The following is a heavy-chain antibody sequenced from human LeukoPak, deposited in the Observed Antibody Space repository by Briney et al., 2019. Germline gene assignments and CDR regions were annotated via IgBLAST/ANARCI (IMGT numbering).Heavy chain of an antibody. CDR1: GYTFTGYY. CDR2: INPNSGGT. CDR3: ARGRTIAAAGPPFDY. V-gene: IGHV1-2*02. J-gene: IGHJ4*02. Sequence: ASVKVSCKASGYTFTGYYMHWVRQAPGQGLEWMGWINPNSGGTNYAQKFQGRVIMTRDTSISTAYMELSRLRSDDTAVYYCARGRTIAAAGPPFDYWGQGTLVTVSS. D-gene: IGHD6-13*01.